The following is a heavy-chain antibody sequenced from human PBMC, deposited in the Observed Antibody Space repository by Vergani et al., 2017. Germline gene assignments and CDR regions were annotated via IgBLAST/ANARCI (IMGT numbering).Heavy chain of an antibody. CDR3: ARNRAIGLGGRMNYDYAIDV. CDR1: GVSIKSRSYY. D-gene: IGHD3-16*01. Sequence: QLQLQESGPGLVKPSETLSLICAVSGVSIKSRSYYWGWIRQSPGKGLEWIGSIYDNGNTYYNPSLKSRLAISVDTSKNQVSLNLRSETAADTAVYYCARNRAIGLGGRMNYDYAIDVWGQGTMVTVSS. CDR2: IYDNGNT. J-gene: IGHJ6*02. V-gene: IGHV4-39*01.